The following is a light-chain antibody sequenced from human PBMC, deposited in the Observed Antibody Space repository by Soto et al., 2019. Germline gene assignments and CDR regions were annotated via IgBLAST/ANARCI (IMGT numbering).Light chain of an antibody. CDR1: QSITAR. V-gene: IGKV1-5*01. Sequence: DIQLTQSPSTLSASVADRVTITCRASQSITARLAWYQQKPGKPPKLLIYDASILERGVPSRFSGSGSGTEFTLTISSLQSEDFATYYCQQYNSYPTFGQGTKVDIK. CDR3: QQYNSYPT. J-gene: IGKJ1*01. CDR2: DAS.